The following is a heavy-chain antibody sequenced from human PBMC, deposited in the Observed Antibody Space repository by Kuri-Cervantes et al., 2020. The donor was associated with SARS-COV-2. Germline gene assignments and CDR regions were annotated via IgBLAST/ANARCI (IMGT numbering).Heavy chain of an antibody. D-gene: IGHD6-19*01. V-gene: IGHV4-39*01. CDR1: GGSITTYSYY. Sequence: SETLSLTCTVSGGSITTYSYYWGWIRQPPGKGLEWIGSLYYSGSTYYNPSLKSRVTISIDTSKNQFSLRLSSVTAADTAVCCCVRHPPIAVADYYFDYWGQGALVTVSS. J-gene: IGHJ4*02. CDR2: LYYSGST. CDR3: VRHPPIAVADYYFDY.